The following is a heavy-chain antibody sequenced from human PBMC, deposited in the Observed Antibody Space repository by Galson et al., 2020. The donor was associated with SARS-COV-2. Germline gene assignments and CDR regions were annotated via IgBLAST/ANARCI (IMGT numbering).Heavy chain of an antibody. CDR1: GFTFSSYA. V-gene: IGHV3-30-3*01. CDR2: ISYDGSNK. Sequence: GESLKISCAASGFTFSSYAMHWVRQAPGKGLEWVAVISYDGSNKYYADSVKGRFTISRDNSKNTLYLQMNSLRAEDTAVYYCARGIIKWRRVESYFDYWGQGTLVTVSS. CDR3: ARGIIKWRRVESYFDY. J-gene: IGHJ4*02. D-gene: IGHD5-12*01.